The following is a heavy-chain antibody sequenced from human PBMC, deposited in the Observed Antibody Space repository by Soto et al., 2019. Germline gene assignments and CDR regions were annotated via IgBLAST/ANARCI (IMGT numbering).Heavy chain of an antibody. CDR2: IWYDGSNK. CDR3: ASLSSGWYVDY. V-gene: IGHV3-33*01. D-gene: IGHD6-19*01. Sequence: QVQLVESGGGVVQPGRSLRLSCAASGFTFSSYGMHWVRQAPGKGLEWVAVIWYDGSNKYYADSVKGRFTISRDNSKNTRYLQMNSLRAEDTAVYYCASLSSGWYVDYWGQGTLVTVSS. J-gene: IGHJ4*02. CDR1: GFTFSSYG.